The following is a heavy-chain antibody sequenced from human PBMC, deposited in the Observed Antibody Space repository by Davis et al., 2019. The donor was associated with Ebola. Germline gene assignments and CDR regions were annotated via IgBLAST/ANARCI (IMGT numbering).Heavy chain of an antibody. CDR1: GGTFSSYA. CDR2: ISAYNGNT. V-gene: IGHV1-18*01. CDR3: ASPYCGGDCYSYYYYGMDV. J-gene: IGHJ6*02. D-gene: IGHD2-21*01. Sequence: ASVKVSCKASGGTFSSYAISWVRQAPGQGLEWMGWISAYNGNTNYAQKLQGRVTMTTDTSTSTAYMELRSLRSDDTAVYYCASPYCGGDCYSYYYYGMDVWGQGTTVTVSS.